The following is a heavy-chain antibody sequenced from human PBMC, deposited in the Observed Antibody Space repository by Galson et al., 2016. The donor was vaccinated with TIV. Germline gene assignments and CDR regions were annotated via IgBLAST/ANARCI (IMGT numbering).Heavy chain of an antibody. Sequence: SVKVSCKASGYTLSSYSISWVRQAPGQGLEWLGWISGYNGSKNYAQKFQGRVTMTTDTSTSTAYMELRSLRSDDTAVYYCARVPTKTFDFWSGYDNSFCMDVWGKGTTVTVSS. V-gene: IGHV1-18*01. CDR1: GYTLSSYS. D-gene: IGHD3-3*01. CDR3: ARVPTKTFDFWSGYDNSFCMDV. J-gene: IGHJ6*03. CDR2: ISGYNGSK.